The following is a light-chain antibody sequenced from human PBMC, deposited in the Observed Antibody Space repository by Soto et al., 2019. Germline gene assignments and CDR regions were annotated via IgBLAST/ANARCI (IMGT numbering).Light chain of an antibody. CDR3: QQYGDWPLS. J-gene: IGKJ4*01. V-gene: IGKV3-15*01. CDR1: QSVGNN. CDR2: ATS. Sequence: EIVLTESPAPLSASPGARATLSFRASQSVGNNFAWYQQKPGQAPRLLIFATSTRATGVPARFSGRGSGTEFTLTISSLQSEDFAVYYCQQYGDWPLSFGGGAKVEIE.